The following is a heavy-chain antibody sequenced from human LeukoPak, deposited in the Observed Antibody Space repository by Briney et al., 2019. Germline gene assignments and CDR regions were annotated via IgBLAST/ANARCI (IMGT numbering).Heavy chain of an antibody. CDR2: ISSSIISTI. CDR3: ARKNGSSWDY. Sequence: GGSLRLSCAASGFTFSSYSMNWVRQAPGKGLEWVSYISSSIISTIYYADSVKGRFTISRDNAKNSLYPQMNSLRAEDTAVYYCARKNGSSWDYWGQGTLVTVSS. J-gene: IGHJ4*02. CDR1: GFTFSSYS. V-gene: IGHV3-48*01. D-gene: IGHD6-6*01.